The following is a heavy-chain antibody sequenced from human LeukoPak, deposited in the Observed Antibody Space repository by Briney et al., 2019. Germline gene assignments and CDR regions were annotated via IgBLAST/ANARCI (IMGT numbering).Heavy chain of an antibody. CDR2: ISGSGGNT. J-gene: IGHJ3*02. V-gene: IGHV3-23*01. CDR3: ARDPLNISRWTNAFDI. D-gene: IGHD2-15*01. Sequence: GGSLRLACAASGFPLSTHHMTSVRQAPGKGLEWVSGISGSGGNTHYGDSVKGQFTISRNNSKNTLNLQVNGLRPEDTAVYYCARDPLNISRWTNAFDIWGQGTMVSVSS. CDR1: GFPLSTHH.